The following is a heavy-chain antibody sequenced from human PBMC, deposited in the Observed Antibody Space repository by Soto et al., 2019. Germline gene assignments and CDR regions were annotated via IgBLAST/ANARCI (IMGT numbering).Heavy chain of an antibody. CDR2: ISAYNGNT. Sequence: ASVKVSCKASGYTFTSYGISWVLQAPGQGLEWMGWISAYNGNTNYAQKLQGRVTTTTDTSTSTAYMELRSLRSDDTAVYYCARMSGYCSSTSCYSTNFDYWGQGTLVTVSS. D-gene: IGHD2-2*02. J-gene: IGHJ4*02. V-gene: IGHV1-18*04. CDR1: GYTFTSYG. CDR3: ARMSGYCSSTSCYSTNFDY.